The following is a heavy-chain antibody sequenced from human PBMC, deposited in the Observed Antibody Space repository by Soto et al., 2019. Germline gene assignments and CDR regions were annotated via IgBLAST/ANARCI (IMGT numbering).Heavy chain of an antibody. CDR1: GFSLTTSGVG. CDR2: IYWDDDK. J-gene: IGHJ4*02. D-gene: IGHD2-2*01. CDR3: AHRVSDADDY. V-gene: IGHV2-5*02. Sequence: QITLKESGPTLVKPTQTLTLTCTFSGFSLTTSGVGVGWIRQPPGKALEWLARIYWDDDKRYSPSLESRLTITKDTSKNQVVLTLTKVDPVDTGTYYCAHRVSDADDYWGQGILVTVSS.